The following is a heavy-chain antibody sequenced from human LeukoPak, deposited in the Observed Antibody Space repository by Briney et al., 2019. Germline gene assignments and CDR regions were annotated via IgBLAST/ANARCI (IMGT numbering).Heavy chain of an antibody. J-gene: IGHJ4*02. V-gene: IGHV3-7*01. Sequence: GGSLRLSCAASGFTFSSYWMSWVRQAPGKGLEWVANINQDGTEKYYVDSVKGRFTISRDNAKNSLYLQMNSLRVEDTAVYYCAKLAKYFYGWETYYFFEHWGQGTPVTASS. D-gene: IGHD3-10*01. CDR3: AKLAKYFYGWETYYFFEH. CDR2: INQDGTEK. CDR1: GFTFSSYW.